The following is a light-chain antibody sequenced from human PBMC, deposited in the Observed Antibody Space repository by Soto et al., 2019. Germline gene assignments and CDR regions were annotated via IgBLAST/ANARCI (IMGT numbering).Light chain of an antibody. CDR2: WAS. CDR3: QQYYSPPPWT. CDR1: QSVLFRSNNKNY. V-gene: IGKV4-1*01. J-gene: IGKJ1*01. Sequence: DIVMTQSPDSLAVSLGERATINCKSSQSVLFRSNNKNYLAWYQQKPGQPPKLLIYWASTRESGVSDRFSGSGSGTDFTLTINSLQAEDVAVYYCQQYYSPPPWTFGQGTKVEIK.